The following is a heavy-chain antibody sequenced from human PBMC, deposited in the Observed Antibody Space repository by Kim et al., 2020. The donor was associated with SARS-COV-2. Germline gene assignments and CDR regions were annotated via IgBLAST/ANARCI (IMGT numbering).Heavy chain of an antibody. Sequence: IYYADSVKGRFTISRDNAQNSLYLQMSVLRAEDTAVYYCARDLLWSFDYWGQGTLVTVSS. J-gene: IGHJ4*02. D-gene: IGHD2-21*01. CDR2: I. V-gene: IGHV3-48*04. CDR3: ARDLLWSFDY.